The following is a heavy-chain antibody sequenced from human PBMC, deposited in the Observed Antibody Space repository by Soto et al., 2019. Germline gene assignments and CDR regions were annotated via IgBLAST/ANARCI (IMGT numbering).Heavy chain of an antibody. CDR3: ARGWLGATIWFDP. J-gene: IGHJ5*02. CDR1: GGSFSGYY. V-gene: IGHV4-34*01. D-gene: IGHD1-26*01. Sequence: PSETLSLTCAVYGGSFSGYYWSWIRQPPGKGLEWIGEINHSGSTNYNPSLKSRVTISVDTSKNQFSLKLSSVTAADTAVYYCARGWLGATIWFDPWGQGTLVTVSS. CDR2: INHSGST.